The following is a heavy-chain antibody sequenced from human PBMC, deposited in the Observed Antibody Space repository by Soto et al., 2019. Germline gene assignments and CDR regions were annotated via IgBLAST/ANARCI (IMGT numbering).Heavy chain of an antibody. D-gene: IGHD6-19*01. CDR2: ISWNSGSI. V-gene: IGHV3-9*01. J-gene: IGHJ6*02. CDR1: GFTFDDYA. Sequence: GGSLRLSCAASGFTFDDYAMHWVRQAPGKGLEGVSGISWNSGSIGYADSVKGRFTISRYNAKNSLYLQMNSLRAEDSALYYCASTGYSSGWYMSQYYYYGMDVWGQGTTVTVSS. CDR3: ASTGYSSGWYMSQYYYYGMDV.